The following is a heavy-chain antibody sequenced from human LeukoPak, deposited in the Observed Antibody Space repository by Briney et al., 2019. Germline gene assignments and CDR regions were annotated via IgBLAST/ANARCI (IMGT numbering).Heavy chain of an antibody. CDR2: IKGDGTIT. CDR1: GFTFSTYW. D-gene: IGHD3-3*01. J-gene: IGHJ4*02. CDR3: ARPRMESLSRMPYDY. V-gene: IGHV3-74*03. Sequence: GGSLRLSCAASGFTFSTYWMHWVRQAPGKGLVWVSRIKGDGTITTYADSVRGRFTISRDNAKNTLYLQMNSLRAEDTAVYYCARPRMESLSRMPYDYWGQGTAVTVSS.